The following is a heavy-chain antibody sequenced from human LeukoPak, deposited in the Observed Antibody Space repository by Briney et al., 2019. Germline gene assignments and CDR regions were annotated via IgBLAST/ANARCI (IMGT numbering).Heavy chain of an antibody. CDR1: DESLNGYY. CDR3: ASGSWSRRFAP. V-gene: IGHV4-34*01. CDR2: MNDSGRT. Sequence: SETLSLTCAVYDESLNGYYWSWIRQPPGKGLEWIGEMNDSGRTTYNPSLESRATISAERSKNQFSLKLTSVTAADTVVYYCASGSWSRRFAPWGQGTLVTVSS. J-gene: IGHJ5*02. D-gene: IGHD1-14*01.